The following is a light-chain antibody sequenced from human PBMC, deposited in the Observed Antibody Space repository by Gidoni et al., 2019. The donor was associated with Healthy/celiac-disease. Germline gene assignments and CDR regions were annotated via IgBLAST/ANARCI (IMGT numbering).Light chain of an antibody. V-gene: IGLV2-14*01. J-gene: IGLJ2*01. CDR2: EVS. CDR3: SSYTSSSTSRV. Sequence: QSALTQPASVSWSPGQSITISCTGTSSDVGGYNYVAWYQQHPGKAPQLMIYEVSNRPSGVSNRFSGSKSGNTASLTISGLQAEDEADYYCSSYTSSSTSRVFGGGTKLTVL. CDR1: SSDVGGYNY.